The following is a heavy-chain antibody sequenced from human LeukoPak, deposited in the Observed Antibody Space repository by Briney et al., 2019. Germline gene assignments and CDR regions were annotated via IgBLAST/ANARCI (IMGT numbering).Heavy chain of an antibody. J-gene: IGHJ4*02. CDR2: IYYSGST. CDR3: ARGYYYDSSGYHEPPDY. Sequence: SETLSLTCTVSGGSISSSSYYWGWIRQPPGKGPEWIGSIYYSGSTYYNPSLESRVTISVDTSKNQFSLKLSSVTAADTAVYYCARGYYYDSSGYHEPPDYWGQGTLVTVSS. V-gene: IGHV4-39*01. CDR1: GGSISSSSYY. D-gene: IGHD3-22*01.